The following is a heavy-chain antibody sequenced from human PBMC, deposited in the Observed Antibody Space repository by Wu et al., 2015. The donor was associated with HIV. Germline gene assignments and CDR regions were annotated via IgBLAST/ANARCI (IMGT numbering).Heavy chain of an antibody. J-gene: IGHJ4*02. CDR3: ARPWQLRNGWPFFDY. D-gene: IGHD4-23*01. CDR2: IIPAFGTT. CDR1: GDTFNIFA. Sequence: QVQLVQSGAEVKKPGFSVKVSCKASGDTFNIFAINWVRQAPGQGLEWMGGIIPAFGTTDYAGKFQGRVTISADDSTSTAYMELKRLTSEDTAVYYCARPWQLRNGWPFFDYWGLGTLVTVSS. V-gene: IGHV1-69*12.